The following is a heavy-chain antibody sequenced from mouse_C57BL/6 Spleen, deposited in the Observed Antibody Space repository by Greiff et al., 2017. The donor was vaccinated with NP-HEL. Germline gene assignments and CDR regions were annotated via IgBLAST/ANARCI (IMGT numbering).Heavy chain of an antibody. CDR1: GYTFTSYW. CDR2: IDPSDSYT. D-gene: IGHD1-1*01. Sequence: VQLQQPGAELVKPGASVKLSCKASGYTFTSYWMQWVKQRPGQGLEWIGEIDPSDSYTTYNQQFKGKATLTVDTASSTAYMQLSSLTSEDSAVYYCARLRDWYFDVWGTGTTVTVSS. V-gene: IGHV1-50*01. J-gene: IGHJ1*03. CDR3: ARLRDWYFDV.